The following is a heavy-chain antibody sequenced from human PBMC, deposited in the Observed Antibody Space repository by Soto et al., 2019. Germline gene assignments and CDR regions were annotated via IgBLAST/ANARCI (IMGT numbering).Heavy chain of an antibody. CDR2: IYYSGST. CDR1: GGSVSSGSYY. J-gene: IGHJ6*02. Sequence: SETLSLTCTVSGGSVSSGSYYWSWIRQPPGKGLEWIGYIYYSGSTTYNPSLKSRVTMSVDTSKNQFSLKLSSVTAVDTAVYYCARYYGSGSRYYYYGMDVWGQGTMVTVSS. V-gene: IGHV4-61*01. D-gene: IGHD3-10*01. CDR3: ARYYGSGSRYYYYGMDV.